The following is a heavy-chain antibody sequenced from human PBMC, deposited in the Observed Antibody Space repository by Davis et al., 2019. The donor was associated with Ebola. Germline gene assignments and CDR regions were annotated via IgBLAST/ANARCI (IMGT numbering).Heavy chain of an antibody. Sequence: SVTVSCMASLGTFSSYAISWVRQAPGQGLEWMGRIIPILGIANYAQKFQGRVTITADKSTSTAYMELSSLRSEDTAVYYCARDLGTEYSSSSQPRGYYYYGMDVWGQGTTVTVSS. CDR1: LGTFSSYA. J-gene: IGHJ6*02. V-gene: IGHV1-69*04. CDR2: IIPILGIA. D-gene: IGHD6-6*01. CDR3: ARDLGTEYSSSSQPRGYYYYGMDV.